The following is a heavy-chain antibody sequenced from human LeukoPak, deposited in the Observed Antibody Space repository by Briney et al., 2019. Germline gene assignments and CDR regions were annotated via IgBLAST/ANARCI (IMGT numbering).Heavy chain of an antibody. V-gene: IGHV3-7*01. Sequence: PGGSLRLSCAASGFTFSSYAMSWVRQAPGKGLEWVANIKQDGSEKYYVDSVRGRFTISRDNAKNSLYLQMNSLRAEDTAVYYCARENYGTLGGMDVWGQGTTVTVSS. J-gene: IGHJ6*02. CDR3: ARENYGTLGGMDV. CDR1: GFTFSSYA. CDR2: IKQDGSEK. D-gene: IGHD1-7*01.